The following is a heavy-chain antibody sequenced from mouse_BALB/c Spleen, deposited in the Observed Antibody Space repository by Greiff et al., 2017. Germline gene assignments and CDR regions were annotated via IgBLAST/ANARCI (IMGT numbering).Heavy chain of an antibody. V-gene: IGHV1-7*01. D-gene: IGHD2-1*01. CDR2: INPSTGYT. Sequence: VQLQQSGAELAKPGASVKMSCKASGYTFTSYWMHWVKQRPGQGLEWIGYINPSTGYTEYNQKFKDKATLTADKSSSTAYMQLSSLTSEDSAVYYCARWASYGNWASLFDYWGQGTTLTVSS. CDR3: ARWASYGNWASLFDY. CDR1: GYTFTSYW. J-gene: IGHJ2*01.